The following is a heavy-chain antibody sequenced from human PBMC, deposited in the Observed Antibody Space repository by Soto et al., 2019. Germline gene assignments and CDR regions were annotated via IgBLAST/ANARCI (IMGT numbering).Heavy chain of an antibody. D-gene: IGHD3-22*01. CDR1: GFPFEDYG. CDR2: INWNGGST. CDR3: ARDIGSSGYYSKYYFDY. V-gene: IGHV3-20*04. J-gene: IGHJ4*02. Sequence: GGPLSLSCAAAGFPFEDYGMSWVRQAPGKGLEWVSGINWNGGSTGYADSVKGRFTISRDNAKNSLYLQMNSLRAEDTALYYCARDIGSSGYYSKYYFDYWGQGTLVTVSS.